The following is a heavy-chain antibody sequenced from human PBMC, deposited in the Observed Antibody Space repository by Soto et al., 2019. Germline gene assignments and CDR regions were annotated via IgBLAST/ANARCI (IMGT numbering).Heavy chain of an antibody. Sequence: PGGSLRLSCAASGFTFSDYYMSWIRQAPGKGLEWVSYISSSSSYTNYADSVKGRFTISRDNAKNSLYLQMNSLRAEDTAVYYCARIKYFDWLPNSYYFDYWGQGTLVTVSS. CDR3: ARIKYFDWLPNSYYFDY. CDR1: GFTFSDYY. J-gene: IGHJ4*02. CDR2: ISSSSSYT. D-gene: IGHD3-9*01. V-gene: IGHV3-11*06.